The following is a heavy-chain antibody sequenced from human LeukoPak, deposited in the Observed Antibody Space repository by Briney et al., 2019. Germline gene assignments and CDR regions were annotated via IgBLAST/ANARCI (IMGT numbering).Heavy chain of an antibody. V-gene: IGHV4-31*03. CDR3: ARGGDYYYDSSGYPQDY. J-gene: IGHJ4*02. CDR1: GGSISSGGYY. D-gene: IGHD3-22*01. CDR2: IYYSGST. Sequence: SQTLSLTCTVSGGSISSGGYYWSWIRQHPGKGLEWIGYIYYSGSTYYNPSLKSRVTISVDTSKNQFSLKLSSVTAADTAVYYCARGGDYYYDSSGYPQDYWGQGTLVTVSS.